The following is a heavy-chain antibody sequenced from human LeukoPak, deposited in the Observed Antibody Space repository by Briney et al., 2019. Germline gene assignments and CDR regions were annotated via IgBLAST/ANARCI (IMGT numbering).Heavy chain of an antibody. CDR1: GGTFSSYA. CDR3: AVILVVIRAFDI. Sequence: SVKVSCKASGGTFSSYAISWVRQAPGQGLEWMGRIIPILGIANYAQKFQGRVTITADKSTSTAYMELSSLRSEDTAVYYCAVILVVIRAFDIWGQGTMVTVSS. D-gene: IGHD3-22*01. CDR2: IIPILGIA. J-gene: IGHJ3*02. V-gene: IGHV1-69*04.